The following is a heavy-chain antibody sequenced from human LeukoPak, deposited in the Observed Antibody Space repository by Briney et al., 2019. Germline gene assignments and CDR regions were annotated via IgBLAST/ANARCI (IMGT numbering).Heavy chain of an antibody. CDR2: IKPDGGDK. CDR3: ARKRYGDYDF. D-gene: IGHD4-17*01. J-gene: IGHJ4*02. V-gene: IGHV3-7*01. CDR1: GFTFNNYY. Sequence: PGGSLRLSCAASGFTFNNYYMSWVRQAPGKGLEWVANIKPDGGDKYYADSVRGRFTISRDNAKNSLFLQMNSLRAEDTAVYYCARKRYGDYDFWGQGTLVTVSS.